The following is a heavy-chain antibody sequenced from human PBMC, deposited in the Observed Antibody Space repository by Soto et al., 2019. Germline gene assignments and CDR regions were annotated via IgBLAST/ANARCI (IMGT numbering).Heavy chain of an antibody. D-gene: IGHD3-22*01. V-gene: IGHV3-74*01. CDR2: INSDGSST. CDR3: ARVNMIDTHFDY. J-gene: IGHJ4*02. CDR1: GFTFSSYW. Sequence: PGGSLRLSCAAPGFTFSSYWMHWVRQAPGKGLVWVSRINSDGSSTSYADSVKGRFTISRDNAKNTLYLQMNSLRAEDTAVYYCARVNMIDTHFDYWGQGTLVTVSS.